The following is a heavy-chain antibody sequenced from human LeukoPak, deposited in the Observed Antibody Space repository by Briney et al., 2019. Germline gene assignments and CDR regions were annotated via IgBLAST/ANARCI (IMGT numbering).Heavy chain of an antibody. V-gene: IGHV3-30-3*01. J-gene: IGHJ4*02. CDR3: AKETESFDY. Sequence: GGSLRLSCAASGFTFSSYAMHWVRQAPGKGLECVAVISYDGSNKYYADSVKGRFTISRDNSKNTLYLQMNSLRAEDTAVYYCAKETESFDYWGQGTLVTVSS. CDR1: GFTFSSYA. CDR2: ISYDGSNK. D-gene: IGHD1-1*01.